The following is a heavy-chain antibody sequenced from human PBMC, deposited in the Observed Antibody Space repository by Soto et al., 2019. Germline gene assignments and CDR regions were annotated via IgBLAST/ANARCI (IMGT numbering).Heavy chain of an antibody. CDR1: AFTFSSYW. J-gene: IGHJ4*02. CDR3: AVAVAGPTAIGY. D-gene: IGHD6-19*01. Sequence: SAFTFSSYWMHWVRQAPGKGLVWVSRINSDGSSTSYADSVKGRFTISRDNAKNTLYLQMNSLRAEDTAVYYCAVAVAGPTAIGYWGQGTLVTVSS. CDR2: INSDGSST. V-gene: IGHV3-74*01.